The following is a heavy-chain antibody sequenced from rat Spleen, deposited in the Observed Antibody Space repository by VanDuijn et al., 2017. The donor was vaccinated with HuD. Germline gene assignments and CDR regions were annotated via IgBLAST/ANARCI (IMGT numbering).Heavy chain of an antibody. Sequence: EVQLVESGGGLVQPGRSLKLSCEAAGVTFSDYGMAWVRHAPTKGLEWVATISYGDSSGHSSTYYRDSVKGRFTISRDNAKSTLRLQMDSLRSEDTATYYCARQGIAARDYWGQGVMVTVSS. CDR2: ISYGDSSGHSST. CDR1: GVTFSDYG. D-gene: IGHD1-2*01. V-gene: IGHV5-29*01. CDR3: ARQGIAARDY. J-gene: IGHJ2*01.